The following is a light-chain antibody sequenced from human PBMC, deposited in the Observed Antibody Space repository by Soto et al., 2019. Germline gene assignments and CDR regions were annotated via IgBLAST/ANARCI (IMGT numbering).Light chain of an antibody. CDR3: QQYNSWHPIT. Sequence: EVLMTQSPATLSVSAGESATLSCRASESVSRKLAWYQQKPDQAPRLMIYDASTRATGIPDRFSGGGSGTEFTLTISSLQYEDFVVYYCQQYNSWHPITFGQGTRLEIK. CDR2: DAS. V-gene: IGKV3-15*01. J-gene: IGKJ5*01. CDR1: ESVSRK.